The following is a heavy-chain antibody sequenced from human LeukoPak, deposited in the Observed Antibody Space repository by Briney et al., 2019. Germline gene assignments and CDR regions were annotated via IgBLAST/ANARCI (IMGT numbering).Heavy chain of an antibody. Sequence: PSETLSLTCTVSGGSISSYYWSWLRQPPGKGLEWLGYIYYSGSNNYNPSLKRRVTISVDTSKNQFSLKLSYAAAADTAVYYCARDPNDGSGYFYYFVYCGQGTLVTVSS. CDR1: GGSISSYY. CDR3: ARDPNDGSGYFYYFVY. CDR2: IYYSGSN. J-gene: IGHJ4*02. D-gene: IGHD3-22*01. V-gene: IGHV4-59*01.